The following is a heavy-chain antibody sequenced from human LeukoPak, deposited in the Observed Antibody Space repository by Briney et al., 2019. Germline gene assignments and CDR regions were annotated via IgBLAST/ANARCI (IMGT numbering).Heavy chain of an antibody. D-gene: IGHD2-2*01. CDR1: GYTFTSYD. CDR2: MNPNSGNT. J-gene: IGHJ6*03. Sequence: ASVKVSCKASGYTFTSYDINWVRQATGQGLEWMGWMNPNSGNTGYAQKFQGRVTMTRNTSISTAYMELSSLRSEDTAVYYCARGVVVPAAMEGRPTKGGSRYYYYYMDVWGKGTTVTVSS. V-gene: IGHV1-8*01. CDR3: ARGVVVPAAMEGRPTKGGSRYYYYYMDV.